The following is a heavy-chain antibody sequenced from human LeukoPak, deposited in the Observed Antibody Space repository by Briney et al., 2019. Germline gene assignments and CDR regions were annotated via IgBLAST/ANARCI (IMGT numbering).Heavy chain of an antibody. CDR1: GFTFSSYS. Sequence: GGSLRLSCAASGFTFSSYSMNWVRQAPGKGLEWVSSISSSSSYIYYADSVKGRFTISRDNAKNSLYLQMSSLRAEDTAVYYCARADSSGWMFYFDYWGQGTLVTVSS. V-gene: IGHV3-21*01. J-gene: IGHJ4*02. CDR3: ARADSSGWMFYFDY. CDR2: ISSSSSYI. D-gene: IGHD6-19*01.